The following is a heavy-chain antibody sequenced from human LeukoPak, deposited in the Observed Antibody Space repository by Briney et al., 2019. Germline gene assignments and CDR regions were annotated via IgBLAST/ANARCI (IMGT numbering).Heavy chain of an antibody. CDR1: GYSFTGYY. CDR3: ARVPRYSGYDSPDY. D-gene: IGHD5-12*01. V-gene: IGHV1-2*02. J-gene: IGHJ4*02. Sequence: ASVKVSCKASGYSFTGYYMHWVRQAPGQGLEWMGWINPNSGGTNYAQKFQGRVTMTRDTSISTAYMDLSRLRSDDTAMYFRARVPRYSGYDSPDYWGQGTLVTVSS. CDR2: INPNSGGT.